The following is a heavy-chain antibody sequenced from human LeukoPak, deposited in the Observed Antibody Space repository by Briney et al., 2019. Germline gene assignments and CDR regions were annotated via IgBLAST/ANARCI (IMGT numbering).Heavy chain of an antibody. V-gene: IGHV3-11*06. Sequence: GSLRLSCAASGFTFSDYYMSWIRQAPGKGLEWVSYISSSSSYTNYADSVKSRFTISRDNAKNSLYLQMNSLRAEDTAVYYCARVTTGNYFDYWGQGTLVTVSS. CDR1: GFTFSDYY. J-gene: IGHJ4*02. CDR2: ISSSSSYT. D-gene: IGHD1-14*01. CDR3: ARVTTGNYFDY.